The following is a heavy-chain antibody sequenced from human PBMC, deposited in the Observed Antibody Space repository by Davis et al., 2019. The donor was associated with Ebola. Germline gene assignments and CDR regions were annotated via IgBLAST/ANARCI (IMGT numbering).Heavy chain of an antibody. CDR3: AKDVPAATTDAFDI. Sequence: GESLKISCATSGFTFSRYDMSWVRQAPGKGLEWVSSITSSGGSTFYADSVKGRFTISRDNSKNMLYVQMNSLRVEDTALYYCAKDVPAATTDAFDIWGQGTMVTVSS. V-gene: IGHV3-23*01. D-gene: IGHD2-2*01. J-gene: IGHJ3*02. CDR1: GFTFSRYD. CDR2: ITSSGGST.